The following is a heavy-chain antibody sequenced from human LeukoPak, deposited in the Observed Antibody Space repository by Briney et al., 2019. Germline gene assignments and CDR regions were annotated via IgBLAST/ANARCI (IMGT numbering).Heavy chain of an antibody. Sequence: GGSLRLSCAASGLTFSTYAMSWVRQAPGKGLAWVSAISVSAGSTYYADSVKGRFTISRDNSKNTLYLQMNSLRAEDTAVYYCATGSVRYSASWYSQEGDYWGQGTLVTVSS. D-gene: IGHD6-13*01. CDR3: ATGSVRYSASWYSQEGDY. V-gene: IGHV3-23*01. CDR2: ISVSAGST. J-gene: IGHJ4*02. CDR1: GLTFSTYA.